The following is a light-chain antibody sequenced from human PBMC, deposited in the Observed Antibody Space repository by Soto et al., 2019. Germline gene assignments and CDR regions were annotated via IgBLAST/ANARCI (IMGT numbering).Light chain of an antibody. J-gene: IGLJ2*01. V-gene: IGLV2-14*03. Sequence: QSALTQPASVSGSPGQSITISCTGTSSDVGGYNHVSWYQQPPGKAPKLMIYDVTNRPSGVSNRFSGSKSGNTASLTISGLQAADEADYYCSSYTISNTLVVFGGGTKLTV. CDR2: DVT. CDR3: SSYTISNTLVV. CDR1: SSDVGGYNH.